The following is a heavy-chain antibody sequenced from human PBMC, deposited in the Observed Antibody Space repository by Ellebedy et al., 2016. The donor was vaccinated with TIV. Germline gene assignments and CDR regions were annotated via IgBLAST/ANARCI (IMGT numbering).Heavy chain of an antibody. J-gene: IGHJ4*02. Sequence: GESLKISCAASGFTFSNYWMSWVRQAPGKGLEWVANIKHDGSEKYCVDSVKGRFSISRDNAKKSLFLQMNSLRVEDTAVYYCARVSSFGELFDYWGQGTLVTVS. D-gene: IGHD3-10*01. CDR2: IKHDGSEK. V-gene: IGHV3-7*04. CDR1: GFTFSNYW. CDR3: ARVSSFGELFDY.